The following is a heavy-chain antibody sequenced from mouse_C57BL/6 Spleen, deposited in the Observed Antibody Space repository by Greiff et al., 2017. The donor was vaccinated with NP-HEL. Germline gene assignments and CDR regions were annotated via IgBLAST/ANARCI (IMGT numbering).Heavy chain of an antibody. CDR1: GFTFSSYA. D-gene: IGHD2-10*02. V-gene: IGHV5-9-1*02. J-gene: IGHJ2*01. CDR3: TREGYGNWGAY. Sequence: DVQLVESGEGLVKPGGSLKLSCAASGFTFSSYAMSWVRQTPEKRLEWVAYISSGGDYIYYADTVKGRFTISRDNARNTLYLQMSSLKSEDTAMYYCTREGYGNWGAYWGQGTTLTVSS. CDR2: ISSGGDYI.